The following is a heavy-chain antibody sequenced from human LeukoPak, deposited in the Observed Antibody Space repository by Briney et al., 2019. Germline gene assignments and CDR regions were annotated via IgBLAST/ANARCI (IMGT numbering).Heavy chain of an antibody. D-gene: IGHD6-13*01. V-gene: IGHV6-1*01. Sequence: SQTLSLTCAISGDSVSSNSAAWNWIRQSPSRGLEWLGRTYYRSKWYNDYAVSVKSRITINPDTSKNQFSLQLNSVTPEDTTVYYCARSYSSSWGNWFDPWGQGTLVTVSS. CDR3: ARSYSSSWGNWFDP. CDR1: GDSVSSNSAA. J-gene: IGHJ5*02. CDR2: TYYRSKWYN.